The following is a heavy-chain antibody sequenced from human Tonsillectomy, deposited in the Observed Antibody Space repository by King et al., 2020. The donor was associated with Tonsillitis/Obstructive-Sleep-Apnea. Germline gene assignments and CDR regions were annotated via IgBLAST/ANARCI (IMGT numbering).Heavy chain of an antibody. J-gene: IGHJ4*02. CDR1: GFTFNSYS. V-gene: IGHV3-48*02. CDR2: ISSSSSAI. D-gene: IGHD3-10*01. CDR3: ARLGVQGVIADY. Sequence: VQLVESGGGLVQPGGSLRVSCAASGFTFNSYSMNWVRQAPGKGLGWVSYISSSSSAIFYADSVQGRFTISRDNDKNSLYLQMNSLRDEDTAVYFCARLGVQGVIADYWGQGTLVTVSS.